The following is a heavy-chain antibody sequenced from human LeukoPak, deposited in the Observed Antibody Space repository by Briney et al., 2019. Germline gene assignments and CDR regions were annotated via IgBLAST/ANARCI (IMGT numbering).Heavy chain of an antibody. J-gene: IGHJ4*02. CDR3: ARRTSRYAGLDY. D-gene: IGHD3-16*01. CDR1: GDSISSYY. Sequence: KPSETLSLTCTVSGDSISSYYWSWIRQPAGKGLEWIGSMDYRGNTYYNPSLKSRVTMSVDTSKKHFSLKVTSVTAADTAIYYCARRTSRYAGLDYWGQGTLVTVSS. V-gene: IGHV4-59*04. CDR2: MDYRGNT.